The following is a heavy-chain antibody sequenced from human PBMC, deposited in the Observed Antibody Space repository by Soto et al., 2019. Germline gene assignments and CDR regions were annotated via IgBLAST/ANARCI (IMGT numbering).Heavy chain of an antibody. CDR2: IRNKANSYTT. Sequence: EVQLVESGGGLVQPGGSQRLSCAASGFTFSDHYMDWVRQAPGKGLAWVGRIRNKANSYTTDYAASVKGRFTISRDDSKASLYLQMNSLKTTDTAIYYCARDSGKGAYFDYWGHGTLATVSS. CDR1: GFTFSDHY. CDR3: ARDSGKGAYFDY. J-gene: IGHJ4*01. V-gene: IGHV3-72*01. D-gene: IGHD1-26*01.